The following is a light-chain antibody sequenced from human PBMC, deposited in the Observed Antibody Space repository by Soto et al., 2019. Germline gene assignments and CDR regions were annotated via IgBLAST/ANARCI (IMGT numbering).Light chain of an antibody. V-gene: IGKV1-39*01. CDR3: QQSYSTPA. CDR1: QSISSY. CDR2: AAS. Sequence: DIQMTQSPSSLSASVGDRVTITCRASQSISSYLNWYQQKPGKAPKLLIYAASSLQSGVPSRFSGSGSGTDFTLTISSLRPEDFATYYCQQSYSTPAFGPGTKVYIK. J-gene: IGKJ3*01.